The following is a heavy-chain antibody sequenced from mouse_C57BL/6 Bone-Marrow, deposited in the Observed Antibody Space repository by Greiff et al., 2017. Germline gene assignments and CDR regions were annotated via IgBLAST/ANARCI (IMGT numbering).Heavy chain of an antibody. J-gene: IGHJ2*01. V-gene: IGHV1-85*01. CDR3: ARCITTVPFDY. D-gene: IGHD1-1*01. CDR2: IYPRDGST. CDR1: GYAFPTYD. Sequence: QVQLQQSGPGLVKPGASVKFSCQASGYAFPTYDINWVRQTPGQRLEWIGWIYPRDGSTKYNEKFKGKATLTVDTSSSTAYLELHSLTSEDSAVYFCARCITTVPFDYWGQGTTLTVSS.